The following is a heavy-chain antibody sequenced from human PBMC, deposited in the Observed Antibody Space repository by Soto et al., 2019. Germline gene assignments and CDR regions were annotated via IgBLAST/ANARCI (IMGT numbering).Heavy chain of an antibody. V-gene: IGHV3-74*01. J-gene: IGHJ4*02. CDR2: MNSDGSST. D-gene: IGHD2-15*01. CDR3: ARVGCSGGSCIDY. CDR1: GFTLSSYW. Sequence: EVQLVESGGGLVRPGGSLRLSCAVSGFTLSSYWMHWVRQVPGKGLVWVSRMNSDGSSTSYADSVKGRFTISRDNAKNTLYLQMNSLRADDTGLYYCARVGCSGGSCIDYWGQGTLVTVTS.